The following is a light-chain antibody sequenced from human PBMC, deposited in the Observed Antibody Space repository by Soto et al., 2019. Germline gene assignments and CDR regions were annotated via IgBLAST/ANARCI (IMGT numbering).Light chain of an antibody. V-gene: IGKV3-20*01. J-gene: IGKJ3*01. CDR2: AAS. CDR1: QSINNRY. Sequence: EIVLTQSPGTLSLSPGERATLSCRASQSINNRYLAWYQQTPGQAPRLLIYAASSRATGIPDRFSGSGSGTDFTLTISRLEPEDFAVYYCQQFGSSPGFTFGPGTKVHIK. CDR3: QQFGSSPGFT.